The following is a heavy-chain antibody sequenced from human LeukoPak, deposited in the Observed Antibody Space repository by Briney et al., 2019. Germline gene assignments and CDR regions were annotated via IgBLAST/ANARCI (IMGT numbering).Heavy chain of an antibody. CDR2: IKQGGSQK. CDR1: GFTFSSHW. Sequence: GGSLRLSCAASGFTFSSHWTTWVRLAPGKGLEWVANIKQGGSQKYYVDSVKGRFTISRDDAKSTLFLQMNNLRAEDSALYYCARGPNFGDYVDFLDSWGQGTLVTVSS. D-gene: IGHD4-17*01. J-gene: IGHJ4*02. V-gene: IGHV3-7*01. CDR3: ARGPNFGDYVDFLDS.